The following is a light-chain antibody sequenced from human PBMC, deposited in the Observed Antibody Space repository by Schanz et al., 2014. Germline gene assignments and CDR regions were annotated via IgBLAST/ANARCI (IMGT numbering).Light chain of an antibody. CDR3: QQSYSTPGFT. CDR2: AAS. V-gene: IGKV1-9*01. CDR1: QGIGSY. J-gene: IGKJ3*01. Sequence: IQLTQSPSPLSASVGDSVTITCRASQGIGSYLAWYQQKPGKAPQLLIYAASTLQSGVPSRFGGSGSGTDFTLTISSLQPEDFATYYCQQSYSTPGFTFGPGTKVDIK.